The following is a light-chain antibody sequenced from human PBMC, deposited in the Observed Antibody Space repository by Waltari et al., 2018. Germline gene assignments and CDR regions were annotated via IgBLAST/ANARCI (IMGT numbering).Light chain of an antibody. V-gene: IGKV6D-21*02. Sequence: EIALTQSPDFQSVTPKPQVTITCRASHSIGSNFHWYQQKPDQSPKLLIKYASQSISGVPSRFSGSGSGTDFTLTIDSLETEDAAAYYCHQTSSFTRTFGQGTRLEIK. CDR1: HSIGSN. CDR2: YAS. CDR3: HQTSSFTRT. J-gene: IGKJ5*01.